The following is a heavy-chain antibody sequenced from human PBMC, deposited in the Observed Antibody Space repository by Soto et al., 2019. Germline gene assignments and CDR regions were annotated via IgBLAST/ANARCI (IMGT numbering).Heavy chain of an antibody. D-gene: IGHD3-10*01. CDR2: ISSNGGST. CDR1: GFTFSSYA. V-gene: IGHV3-64D*06. Sequence: QPGGSLRLSCSASGFTFSSYAMHWVRQAPGKGLEYVSAISSNGGSTYYADSVKGRFTISRDNSKNTLYLQMSSLRAEDTAVYYCVKGVLWFGGASDYWGQGTLVTVSS. J-gene: IGHJ4*02. CDR3: VKGVLWFGGASDY.